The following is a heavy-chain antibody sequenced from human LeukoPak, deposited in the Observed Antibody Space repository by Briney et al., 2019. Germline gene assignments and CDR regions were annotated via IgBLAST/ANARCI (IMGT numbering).Heavy chain of an antibody. J-gene: IGHJ6*03. CDR2: MNPNSGNT. V-gene: IGHV1-8*01. CDR1: GYTFTSYD. D-gene: IGHD2-2*01. CDR3: ARARRDIVVVPAASHYYYYYMDV. Sequence: PVASVKVSCKASGYTFTSYDINWVRQATGQGLEWMGWMNPNSGNTGYAQKFQGRVTMTRNTSIGTAYMELSSLRSEDTAVYYCARARRDIVVVPAASHYYYYYMDVWGKGTTVTVSS.